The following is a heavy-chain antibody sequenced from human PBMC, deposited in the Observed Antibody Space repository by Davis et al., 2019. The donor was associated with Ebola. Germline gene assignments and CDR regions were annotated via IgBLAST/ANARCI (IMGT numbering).Heavy chain of an antibody. J-gene: IGHJ4*02. CDR3: ARDKSERYFYYFDH. CDR2: ISWNRGSV. CDR1: GFIFDDCA. V-gene: IGHV3-9*01. Sequence: GGSLRLSCAASGFIFDDCAMHWVRQRPGKGLEWVAGISWNRGSVDYTDSVKGRFTISRDNAKNSLHLQMNSLRPEDTAVYYCARDKSERYFYYFDHWGQGALVTVSS. D-gene: IGHD2/OR15-2a*01.